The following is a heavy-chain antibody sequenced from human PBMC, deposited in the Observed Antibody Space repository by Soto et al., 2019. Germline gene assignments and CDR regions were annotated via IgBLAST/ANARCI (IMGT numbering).Heavy chain of an antibody. V-gene: IGHV3-15*01. D-gene: IGHD2-15*01. CDR3: TTAHSYCSGGSCYNWFDP. J-gene: IGHJ5*02. CDR1: GFTFSNAW. Sequence: GGSLRLSCAASGFTFSNAWMSWVRQAPGKGLEWVGRIKSKTDGGTTDYAAPVKGRFTISRDDSTNTLYLQMNSLKTEDTAVYYCTTAHSYCSGGSCYNWFDPWGQGTLVTVSS. CDR2: IKSKTDGGTT.